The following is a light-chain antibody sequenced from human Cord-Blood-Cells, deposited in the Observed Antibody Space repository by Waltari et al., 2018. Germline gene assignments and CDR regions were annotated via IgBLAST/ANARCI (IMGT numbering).Light chain of an antibody. CDR3: CAYAGSSTWV. Sequence: QSALTQPASVSGSPGQSITISCTGTSSDVGSYNLVSWYQQHSGKAPKLMIYEGSKRPSGVSNLCSGSKSGNTASLTISGRQADDESYYYCCAYAGSSTWVFGGGTKLTVL. V-gene: IGLV2-23*01. CDR1: SSDVGSYNL. CDR2: EGS. J-gene: IGLJ3*02.